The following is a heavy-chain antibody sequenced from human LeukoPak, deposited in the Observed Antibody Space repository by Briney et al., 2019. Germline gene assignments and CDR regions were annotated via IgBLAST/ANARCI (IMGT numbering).Heavy chain of an antibody. Sequence: SETLSLSCTVSGGSISSTCYYWGWIRRPPGKGLEWIGSIYYSGATNSNPSLKSRLTISVDTSKTHFSLKLRSVTAADAAVYYCATLNADSWYFDYWGEGSPDTVSS. D-gene: IGHD2-15*01. CDR2: IYYSGAT. V-gene: IGHV4-39*01. CDR3: ATLNADSWYFDY. J-gene: IGHJ4*02. CDR1: GGSISSTCYY.